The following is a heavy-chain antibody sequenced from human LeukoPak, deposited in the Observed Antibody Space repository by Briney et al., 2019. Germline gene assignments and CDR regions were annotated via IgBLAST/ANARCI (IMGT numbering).Heavy chain of an antibody. CDR3: ARGYGDKYYFDY. J-gene: IGHJ4*02. V-gene: IGHV3-7*01. Sequence: GGSLRLSCVASGFTLSSHWMSWVRQAPGKGLEWVANINQDGSAKYFVDSVKGRFTISRDNAKNSMYLQMNSLRAEDTAVYYCARGYGDKYYFDYWGQGTLVTVSS. CDR1: GFTLSSHW. D-gene: IGHD4-17*01. CDR2: INQDGSAK.